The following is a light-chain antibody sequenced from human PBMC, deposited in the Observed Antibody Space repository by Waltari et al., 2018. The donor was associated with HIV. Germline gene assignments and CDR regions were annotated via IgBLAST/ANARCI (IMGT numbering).Light chain of an antibody. Sequence: SSELTQDPAVSVALGQTVRITCQGDRLRSYSASWFQQKPGQAPILVIYGKNNRPSGIPDRFSGSRSGNTASLTITGAQAEDEADYYCNSRDSSDNHLVFGGGTKLTVL. CDR2: GKN. V-gene: IGLV3-19*01. CDR3: NSRDSSDNHLV. J-gene: IGLJ3*02. CDR1: RLRSYS.